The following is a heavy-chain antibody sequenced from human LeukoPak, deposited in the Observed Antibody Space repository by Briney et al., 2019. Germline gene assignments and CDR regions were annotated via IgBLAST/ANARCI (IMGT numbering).Heavy chain of an antibody. CDR2: INHSGST. J-gene: IGHJ4*02. V-gene: IGHV4-34*01. CDR3: ARVQWSGPDY. D-gene: IGHD3-3*01. Sequence: SETLSLTCAVYGGSFSGYYWSWIRQPPGKGLEWIGEINHSGSTNYNPSLKSRVTISVDTSKNQFSLKLSSVTAADTAVYYCARVQWSGPDYWGQGTLVTVSS. CDR1: GGSFSGYY.